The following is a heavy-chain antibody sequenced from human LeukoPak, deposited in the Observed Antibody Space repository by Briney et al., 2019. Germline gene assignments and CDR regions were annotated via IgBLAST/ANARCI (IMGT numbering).Heavy chain of an antibody. Sequence: GGSLRLSCAASGFTFSSYGMHWVRQAPGKGLEWVSVIYSGGSTYYADSVKGRFTISRDNSKNTLYLQMNSLRAEDTAVYYCARGADLDYWGQGTLVTVSS. V-gene: IGHV3-53*01. CDR3: ARGADLDY. J-gene: IGHJ4*02. CDR2: IYSGGST. CDR1: GFTFSSYG.